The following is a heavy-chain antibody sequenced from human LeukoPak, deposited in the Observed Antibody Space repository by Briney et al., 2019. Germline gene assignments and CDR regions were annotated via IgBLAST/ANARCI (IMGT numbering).Heavy chain of an antibody. J-gene: IGHJ6*03. D-gene: IGHD3-3*01. CDR1: GGTFSSYA. CDR2: IIPIFGTA. CDR3: ARGPYDFWSGYYLKYYYYYMDV. V-gene: IGHV1-69*05. Sequence: GASVKVSCKASGGTFSSYAISWVRQAPGQGLEWMGGIIPIFGTANYAQKFQGRVTITTDESTSTAYMELSSLRSEDTAVYYCARGPYDFWSGYYLKYYYYYMDVWGKGTTVTVSS.